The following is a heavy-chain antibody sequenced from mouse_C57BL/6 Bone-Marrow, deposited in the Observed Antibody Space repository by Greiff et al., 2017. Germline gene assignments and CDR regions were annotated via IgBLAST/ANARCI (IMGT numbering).Heavy chain of an antibody. V-gene: IGHV1-82*01. CDR1: GYAFSSSW. Sequence: VQLQQSGPELVKPGASVKISCKASGYAFSSSWMNWVKQRPGKGLEWIGRIYPGDGDTNYNGKFKGKATLTADKSSSTAYMQLSSLTSEDSAVYFCARRGVYYDYDAMDYWGQGTSVTVSS. CDR2: IYPGDGDT. J-gene: IGHJ4*01. D-gene: IGHD2-4*01. CDR3: ARRGVYYDYDAMDY.